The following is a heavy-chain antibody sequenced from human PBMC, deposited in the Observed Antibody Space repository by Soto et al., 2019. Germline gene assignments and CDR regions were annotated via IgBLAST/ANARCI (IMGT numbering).Heavy chain of an antibody. CDR2: IYYSGST. CDR1: GGSISSSSYY. CDR3: ARQGYCSSTSCHDY. J-gene: IGHJ4*02. V-gene: IGHV4-39*01. Sequence: QLQLQESGPGLVKPSETLSLTCTVSGGSISSSSYYWGWIRQPPGKGLEWIGSIYYSGSTYYNPSLKMRGTISVDKSKNQFSLKLSSVTAADTAVYYCARQGYCSSTSCHDYWGQGTLVTVSS. D-gene: IGHD2-2*01.